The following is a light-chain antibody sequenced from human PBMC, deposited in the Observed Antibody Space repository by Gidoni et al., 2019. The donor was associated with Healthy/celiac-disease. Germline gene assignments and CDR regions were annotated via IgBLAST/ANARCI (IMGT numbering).Light chain of an antibody. CDR1: QGISSW. CDR2: AAS. Sequence: DIQMTQSPSSVSASVGDRVTITCRASQGISSWLACDQQKPGKAPKLLIYAASSLQSGVPSRFRGSGSGTDCTLTIISLQPEDFATYYCQQANSFPWTFGQGTKVEIK. V-gene: IGKV1-12*01. CDR3: QQANSFPWT. J-gene: IGKJ1*01.